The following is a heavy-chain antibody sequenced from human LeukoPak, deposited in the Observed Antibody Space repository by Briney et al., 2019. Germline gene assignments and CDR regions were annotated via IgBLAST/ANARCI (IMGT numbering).Heavy chain of an antibody. CDR2: ISGSGGST. V-gene: IGHV3-23*01. Sequence: PGGSLRLSCAASGFTFSSYAMSWVRQAPGKGLEWVSAISGSGGSTYYADSVKGRFTISRDNSKNTLYLQMNSLRAEDTAVYYCAKGSKGPVARYHFDYWGQGTLVTVSS. CDR1: GFTFSSYA. D-gene: IGHD4-23*01. J-gene: IGHJ4*02. CDR3: AKGSKGPVARYHFDY.